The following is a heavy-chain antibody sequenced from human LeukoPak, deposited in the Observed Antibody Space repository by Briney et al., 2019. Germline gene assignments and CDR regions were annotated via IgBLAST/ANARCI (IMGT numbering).Heavy chain of an antibody. CDR3: ATLNVGSRRGGFFRF. Sequence: SETLSLTCHVSGGSFTTYYWSCIRQPPGKGLEWIGYAYYSGSTDYNPSLSSRVTMSADASKNQFSLTLSSVTAADTSFYYCATLNVGSRRGGFFRFWGQGTLVSVSS. CDR1: GGSFTTYY. D-gene: IGHD1-26*01. J-gene: IGHJ4*02. V-gene: IGHV4-59*01. CDR2: AYYSGST.